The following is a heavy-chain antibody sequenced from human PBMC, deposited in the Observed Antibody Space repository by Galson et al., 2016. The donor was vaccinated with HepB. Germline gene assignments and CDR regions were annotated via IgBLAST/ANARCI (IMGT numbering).Heavy chain of an antibody. CDR1: GYSFTSYG. Sequence: SVKVSCKASGYSFTSYGISWVRQAPGQGLEWMGWISANEGDTNYARKSQGRVTLTTDTSTSTAYMELRSLTSDDTAVYYCARDFEYRGSRSRYEDCFDPWGQGTLVTVFS. CDR3: ARDFEYRGSRSRYEDCFDP. J-gene: IGHJ5*02. V-gene: IGHV1-18*01. CDR2: ISANEGDT. D-gene: IGHD2-2*01.